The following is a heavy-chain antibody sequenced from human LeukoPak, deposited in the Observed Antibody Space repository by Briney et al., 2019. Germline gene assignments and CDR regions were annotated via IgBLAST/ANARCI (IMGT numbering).Heavy chain of an antibody. V-gene: IGHV4-39*01. CDR2: IYYSGST. CDR3: ARGFYCSSTSCSRGYFDY. CDR1: GGSITSYDYY. D-gene: IGHD2-2*01. Sequence: PSQTLSLTCTVSGGSITSYDYYWGWIRQPPGKGLEWIGSIYYSGSTYYNPSLKSRVTISVDTSKNQFSLKLSSVTAADTAVYYCARGFYCSSTSCSRGYFDYWGQGTLVTVSS. J-gene: IGHJ4*02.